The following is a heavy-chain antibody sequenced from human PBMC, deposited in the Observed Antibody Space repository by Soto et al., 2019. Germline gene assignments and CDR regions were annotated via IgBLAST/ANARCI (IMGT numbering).Heavy chain of an antibody. V-gene: IGHV4-30-2*01. CDR3: DRATSGYVRFDY. Sequence: PSETLSLTCAVSGGSISSGGYSWSWIRQPPGKGLEWIGYIYHSGSTYYNPSLKSRVTISVDRSKNQFSLKLSSVTAADTAVYYCDRATSGYVRFDYWGQGTLVTVSS. D-gene: IGHD5-12*01. CDR1: GGSISSGGYS. J-gene: IGHJ4*02. CDR2: IYHSGST.